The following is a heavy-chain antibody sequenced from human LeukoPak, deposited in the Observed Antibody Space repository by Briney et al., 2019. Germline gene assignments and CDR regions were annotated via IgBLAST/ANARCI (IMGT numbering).Heavy chain of an antibody. V-gene: IGHV3-74*01. CDR2: INSDGSST. D-gene: IGHD4-17*01. J-gene: IGHJ5*02. CDR3: ARDLHDCGDLNWFDP. CDR1: GFTFSSYW. Sequence: GGSLRLSCAASGFTFSSYWMHWVRQAPGKGLVWVSRINSDGSSTSYADSVKGRFTISRDNAKNTLYLQMNSLRAEDTAVYYCARDLHDCGDLNWFDPWGQGTLVTVSS.